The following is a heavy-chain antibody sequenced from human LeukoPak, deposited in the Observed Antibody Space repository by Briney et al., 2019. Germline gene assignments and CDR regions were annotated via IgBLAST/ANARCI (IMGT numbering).Heavy chain of an antibody. D-gene: IGHD6-19*01. CDR1: GFTFDDYA. CDR2: ISWNSGSI. Sequence: HSGGSLRLSCAASGFTFDDYAMHWVRQAPGKGLEWVSGISWNSGSIGYADSVKGRFTISRDNAKNSLYLQMNSLRAEDTALYYCAKDIFALYSGGWYGYFDYWGQGTLVTVSS. CDR3: AKDIFALYSGGWYGYFDY. V-gene: IGHV3-9*01. J-gene: IGHJ4*02.